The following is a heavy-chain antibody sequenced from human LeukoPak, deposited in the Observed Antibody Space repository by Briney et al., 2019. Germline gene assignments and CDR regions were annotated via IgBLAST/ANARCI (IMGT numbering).Heavy chain of an antibody. D-gene: IGHD3-10*01. V-gene: IGHV3-30*18. CDR1: GFTFSSYG. CDR3: AKEGFGDNLALDYYYYMDV. CDR2: ISYDGSNK. Sequence: PGGSLRLSCAASGFTFSSYGMHWVRQAPGKGLEWVAVISYDGSNKYYADSVKGRFTISRDNSKNTLYLQMNSLRAEDTAVYYCAKEGFGDNLALDYYYYMDVWGKGTTVTISS. J-gene: IGHJ6*03.